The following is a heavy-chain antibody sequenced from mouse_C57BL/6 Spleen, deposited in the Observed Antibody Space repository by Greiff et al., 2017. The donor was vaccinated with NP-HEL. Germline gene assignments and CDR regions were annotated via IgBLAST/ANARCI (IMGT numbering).Heavy chain of an antibody. D-gene: IGHD1-1*01. V-gene: IGHV1-78*01. CDR2: IYPRDGST. J-gene: IGHJ2*01. CDR1: GYTFTDHT. CDR3: ARGYYYGSSYDY. Sequence: VQLQQSDAELVKPGASVKISCKVSGYTFTDHTIHWMKQRPEQGLEWIGYIYPRDGSTKYNEKFKGKATLTADKSSSTAYMQLNSLTSEDAAGDFCARGYYYGSSYDYWGQGTTLTVSS.